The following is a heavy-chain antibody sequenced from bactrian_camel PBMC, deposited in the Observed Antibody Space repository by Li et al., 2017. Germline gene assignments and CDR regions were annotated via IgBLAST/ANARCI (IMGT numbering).Heavy chain of an antibody. V-gene: IGHV3S40*01. D-gene: IGHD3*01. CDR3: ATAREYGLPA. J-gene: IGHJ6*01. CDR2: INSGGGTT. Sequence: VQLVESGGGLVQPGGSLRLSCAASGSTFSSYAMNWVRHAPGKGLEWVSAINSGGGTTYYADSVKERFTISRDNAKNTVYLQLNSLKSEDTALYYCATAREYGLPAWGQGTQVTVS. CDR1: GSTFSSYA.